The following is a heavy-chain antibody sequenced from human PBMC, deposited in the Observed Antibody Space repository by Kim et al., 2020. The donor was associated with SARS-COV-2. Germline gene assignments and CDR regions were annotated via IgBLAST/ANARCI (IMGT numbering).Heavy chain of an antibody. Sequence: SETLSLTCTVFGGSISSGGYYWSWIRQHPGKGLEWIGYIYYSGSTYYNPSLKSRVTISVDTSKNQFSLKLSSVTAADTAVYYCARAETIFGVVIGCFDYWGQGTLVTVSS. CDR2: IYYSGST. CDR1: GGSISSGGYY. D-gene: IGHD3-3*01. V-gene: IGHV4-31*03. J-gene: IGHJ4*02. CDR3: ARAETIFGVVIGCFDY.